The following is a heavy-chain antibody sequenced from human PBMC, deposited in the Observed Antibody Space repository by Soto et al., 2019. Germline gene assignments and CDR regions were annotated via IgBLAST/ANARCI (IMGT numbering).Heavy chain of an antibody. CDR3: AHSTYYYGSGSYLPFDY. Sequence: SGPTLGNPAQTVTLTCTFSGFSLSTSGVGVGWIRQPPGKALEWLALIYWDDDKRYSPSLKSRLTITKDTSKNQVVLTMTNMDPVDTATYYCAHSTYYYGSGSYLPFDYWGQGTLVTVSS. V-gene: IGHV2-5*02. J-gene: IGHJ4*02. CDR1: GFSLSTSGVG. CDR2: IYWDDDK. D-gene: IGHD3-10*01.